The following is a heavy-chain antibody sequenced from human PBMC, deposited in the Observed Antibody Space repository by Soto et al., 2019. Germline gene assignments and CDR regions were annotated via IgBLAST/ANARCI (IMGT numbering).Heavy chain of an antibody. CDR1: GGSISSGGYY. J-gene: IGHJ6*02. CDR2: IYYSGST. V-gene: IGHV4-31*01. CDR3: ARGGGYSGYDANYYYGMDV. Sequence: QVQLQESGPGLVKPSQTLSLTCTVSGGSISSGGYYWSWIRQHPGKGLEWIGYIYYSGSTYYNPSLKSLVTISVDTSKNQFSLKLSSVTAADTAVYYCARGGGYSGYDANYYYGMDVWGQGTTVTVSS. D-gene: IGHD5-12*01.